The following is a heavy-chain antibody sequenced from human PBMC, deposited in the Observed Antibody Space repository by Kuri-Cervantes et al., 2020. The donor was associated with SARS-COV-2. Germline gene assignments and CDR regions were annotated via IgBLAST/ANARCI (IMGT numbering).Heavy chain of an antibody. Sequence: GESLKISCAASGFTFSSYAMSWVRQAPGKGLEWVSAISGSGGSTYYADSVKGRCTISRDNSKNTQYLQMNSLRAEDTAVYYCAKTAMVQGVIISGWIDYWGQGTLVTVSS. CDR3: AKTAMVQGVIISGWIDY. CDR2: ISGSGGST. J-gene: IGHJ4*02. CDR1: GFTFSSYA. V-gene: IGHV3-23*01. D-gene: IGHD3-10*01.